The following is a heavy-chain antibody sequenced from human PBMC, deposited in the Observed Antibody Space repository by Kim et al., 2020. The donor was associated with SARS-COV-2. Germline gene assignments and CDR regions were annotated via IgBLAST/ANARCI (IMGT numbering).Heavy chain of an antibody. CDR3: LKGGWGRICDH. D-gene: IGHD2-21*02. CDR1: GFTFTGYA. Sequence: GGSLRLSCTTSGFTFTGYAMSWVRQAPGKGLEWVSSIDGSDGTTYYVDFENGRFIIFTADSKSTQHLWMSFFSADAPAVYYVLKGGWGRICDHSGQRA. CDR2: IDGSDGTT. J-gene: IGHJ5*02. V-gene: IGHV3-23*01.